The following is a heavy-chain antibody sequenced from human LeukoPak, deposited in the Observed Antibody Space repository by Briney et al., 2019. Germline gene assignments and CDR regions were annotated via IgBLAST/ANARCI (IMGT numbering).Heavy chain of an antibody. CDR2: ISAYNGNT. D-gene: IGHD1-26*01. CDR1: GYTFTSYG. J-gene: IGHJ4*02. Sequence: GASVKVSCKASGYTFTSYGISWVRQAPGQGLEWMGWISAYNGNTNYAQKLQGRVTITTDTSTSTAYMELRSLRSEDTAVYYCARVWGGGSYYYLDYWGQGTLVTVSS. CDR3: ARVWGGGSYYYLDY. V-gene: IGHV1-18*01.